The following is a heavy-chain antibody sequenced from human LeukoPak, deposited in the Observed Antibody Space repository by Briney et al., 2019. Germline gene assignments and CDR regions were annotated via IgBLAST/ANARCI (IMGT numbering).Heavy chain of an antibody. V-gene: IGHV1-18*01. J-gene: IGHJ4*02. CDR2: ISAYNGNT. D-gene: IGHD2-15*01. Sequence: ASVKVSCKASGYTFTSYGISWVRQAPGQGLEWMGWISAYNGNTNYAQKLRGRVTMTTDTSTSTAYMELRSLRSDDTAVYYCATDIVVVVAATTTDYWGQGTLVTVSS. CDR3: ATDIVVVVAATTTDY. CDR1: GYTFTSYG.